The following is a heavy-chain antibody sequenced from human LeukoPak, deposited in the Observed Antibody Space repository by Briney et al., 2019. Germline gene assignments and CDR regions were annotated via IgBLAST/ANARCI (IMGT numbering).Heavy chain of an antibody. V-gene: IGHV3-23*01. Sequence: PGGSLRLSCAASGLTFSSYAMSWVRQAPGKGLEWVSAISGSGDSTYYGDSVKGRFTISRVNSKNTLYLQMNSLRAEDTAVYYCAKTRPLDSSSWSHGDYWGQGTLVTVSS. D-gene: IGHD6-13*01. CDR1: GLTFSSYA. CDR3: AKTRPLDSSSWSHGDY. J-gene: IGHJ4*02. CDR2: ISGSGDST.